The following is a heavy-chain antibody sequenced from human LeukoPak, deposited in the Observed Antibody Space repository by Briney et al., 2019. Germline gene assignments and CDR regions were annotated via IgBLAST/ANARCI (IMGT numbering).Heavy chain of an antibody. CDR2: INHSGST. D-gene: IGHD3-9*01. CDR3: ARLTGYYSESWFDP. Sequence: PSETLPLTCAVYGGSFSGYYWSWIRQPPGKGLEWIGEINHSGSTNYNPSLKSRVTMSVDTSKNQFSLKLSSVTAADTAVYYCARLTGYYSESWFDPWGQGTLVTVSS. V-gene: IGHV4-34*01. CDR1: GGSFSGYY. J-gene: IGHJ5*02.